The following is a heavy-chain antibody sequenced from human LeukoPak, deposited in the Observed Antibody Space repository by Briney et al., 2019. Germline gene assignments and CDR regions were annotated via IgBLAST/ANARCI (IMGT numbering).Heavy chain of an antibody. CDR3: ARGEDFERYYLAY. V-gene: IGHV4-59*01. J-gene: IGHJ4*02. Sequence: SETLSLTCTVSGGSITSYYWSWIRQPPGKRLEWIGNIYCTGSPNYNPSLKSRVTISLDTSKNQLSLKLTSVTAADTAVYFCARGEDFERYYLAYWGQGTLVTVSS. D-gene: IGHD3-9*01. CDR2: IYCTGSP. CDR1: GGSITSYY.